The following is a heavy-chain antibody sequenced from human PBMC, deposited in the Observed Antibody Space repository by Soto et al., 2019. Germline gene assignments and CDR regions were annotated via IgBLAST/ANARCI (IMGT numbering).Heavy chain of an antibody. J-gene: IGHJ4*02. D-gene: IGHD2-15*01. V-gene: IGHV2-70*01. CDR2: IDWDDDK. Sequence: GSGPTLVNPTQTLTLTCTFSGFSLSTSGMCVSWIRQPPGKGLEWLALIDWDDDKYYSTSLKTRLTISKDTSKNQVVLTMTNMDPVDTATYYCARIYCSGGSCYSGVYFDYWGQGTRVTVSS. CDR3: ARIYCSGGSCYSGVYFDY. CDR1: GFSLSTSGMC.